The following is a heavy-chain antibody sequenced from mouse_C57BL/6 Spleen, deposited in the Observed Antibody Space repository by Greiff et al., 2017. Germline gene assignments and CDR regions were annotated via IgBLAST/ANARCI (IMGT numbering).Heavy chain of an antibody. D-gene: IGHD1-1*01. CDR1: GFTFSSYA. V-gene: IGHV5-4*01. Sequence: EVMLVESGGGLVKPGGSLKLSCAASGFTFSSYAMSWVRQTPEQRLEWVATISAGGSYTYYPDNVKGRFTISRDNAKNNLYLQMSHLKSEDTAVYYCARDYYGSSYMYFDYWGQGTTLTVSS. CDR2: ISAGGSYT. J-gene: IGHJ2*01. CDR3: ARDYYGSSYMYFDY.